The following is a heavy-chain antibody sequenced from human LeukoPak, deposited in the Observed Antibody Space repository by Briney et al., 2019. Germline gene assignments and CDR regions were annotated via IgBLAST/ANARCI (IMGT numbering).Heavy chain of an antibody. V-gene: IGHV4-34*01. CDR2: INHSGST. D-gene: IGHD2-15*01. CDR1: GGSFSGYY. Sequence: SETLSLTCAVYGGSFSGYYWSWIRQPPGKGLDWFGEINHSGSTNYNPSLKSRVTISVDTSKNQFSLKLSSVTAADTAVYYCASTQYCSGGSCYTYWGQGTLVTVSS. CDR3: ASTQYCSGGSCYTY. J-gene: IGHJ4*02.